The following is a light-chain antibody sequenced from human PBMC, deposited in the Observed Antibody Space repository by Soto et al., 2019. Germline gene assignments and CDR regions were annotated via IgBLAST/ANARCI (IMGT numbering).Light chain of an antibody. CDR1: QSVGNN. Sequence: EIVVTQSPATLSVSPGERATLSCRASQSVGNNFACYQQKPGQAPRLLIFATSTRATGVPARFSGSGSGTEFTLTISSLQSEDFAVYYCQQYGDWPLTFGEGAKVEIE. CDR2: ATS. V-gene: IGKV3-15*01. CDR3: QQYGDWPLT. J-gene: IGKJ4*01.